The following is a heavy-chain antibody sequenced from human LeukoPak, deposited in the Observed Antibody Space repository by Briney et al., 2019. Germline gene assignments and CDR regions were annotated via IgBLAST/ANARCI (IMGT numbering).Heavy chain of an antibody. V-gene: IGHV1-46*01. Sequence: ASVKVSCKASGYTFTSYYMHWVRQAPGQGLEWMGIINPSGGSTSYAQKFQGRVTMTRNTSISTAYMELSSLRSEDTAVYYCARKLGSSWYYYYMDVWGKGTTVTISS. CDR3: ARKLGSSWYYYYMDV. J-gene: IGHJ6*03. CDR1: GYTFTSYY. D-gene: IGHD6-13*01. CDR2: INPSGGST.